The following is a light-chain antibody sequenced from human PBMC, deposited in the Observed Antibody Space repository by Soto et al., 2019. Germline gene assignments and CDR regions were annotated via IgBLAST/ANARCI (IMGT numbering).Light chain of an antibody. V-gene: IGLV2-14*01. CDR2: DVS. CDR1: SSDVGGYNY. J-gene: IGLJ2*01. Sequence: QSALTQPASVSGSPGQSITISCTGTSSDVGGYNYVSWYQQHPGKAPKLRIYDVSNRPSGVSNRFSGSKSGNTASLTISGLQAEDEADYYCSSYTSSSTRVFGGRTKLTVL. CDR3: SSYTSSSTRV.